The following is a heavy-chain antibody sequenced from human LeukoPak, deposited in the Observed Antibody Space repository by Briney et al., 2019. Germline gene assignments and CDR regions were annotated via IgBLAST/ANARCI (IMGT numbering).Heavy chain of an antibody. CDR1: GFTFSNYE. CDR2: ISGNGNTI. D-gene: IGHD3-10*01. Sequence: GGSLRLSCAASGFTFSNYEMNWVRQAPGKGLEWVSYISGNGNTIYYADSVKGRFTISRDNAKNSLYLQMNSLRAEDTAVYYCARGEYGSGSYHIDYWGQGTLVTVSS. V-gene: IGHV3-48*03. CDR3: ARGEYGSGSYHIDY. J-gene: IGHJ4*02.